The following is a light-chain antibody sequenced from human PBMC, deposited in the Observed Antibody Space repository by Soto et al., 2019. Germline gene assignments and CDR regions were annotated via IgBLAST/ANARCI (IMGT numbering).Light chain of an antibody. CDR3: SSYTSSSSSV. V-gene: IGLV2-14*01. Sequence: QSALTQPASVSGSPGQSITISCTGTSSDVGGYNYVSWYQQHPGKAPKLMIYDVSNRPSGVSNRFSGSKSGNTASLTISGLQAEDEVDYYCSSYTSSSSSVFGTGTKLTVL. CDR1: SSDVGGYNY. J-gene: IGLJ1*01. CDR2: DVS.